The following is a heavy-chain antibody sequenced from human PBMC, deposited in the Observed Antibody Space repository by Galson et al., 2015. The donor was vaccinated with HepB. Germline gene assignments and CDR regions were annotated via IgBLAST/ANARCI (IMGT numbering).Heavy chain of an antibody. CDR1: GFSFSSFI. CDR3: ARHYYYGMDV. CDR2: ITSSGAYV. J-gene: IGHJ6*02. V-gene: IGHV3-21*01. Sequence: SLRLSCAASGFSFSSFIMHWVRQAPGKGLEWVSSITSSGAYVYYADSVMGRFTISRDNAKKSLYLQMDSQRAEDMALYYCARHYYYGMDVWGQGTTVTVSS.